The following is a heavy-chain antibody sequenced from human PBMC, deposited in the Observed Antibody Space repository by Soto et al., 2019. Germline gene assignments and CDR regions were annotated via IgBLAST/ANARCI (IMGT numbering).Heavy chain of an antibody. CDR3: VGDGVAAAGTWGGSDY. D-gene: IGHD6-13*01. CDR1: GYTFTSYD. J-gene: IGHJ4*02. Sequence: ASVNVSCKASGYTFTSYDINWVRQATGQGLEWMGWMNPNSGNTGYAQKFQGRVTMTRNTSISTAYMELSSLRSEDTAVYYCVGDGVAAAGTWGGSDYWGQGSLVTVSS. CDR2: MNPNSGNT. V-gene: IGHV1-8*01.